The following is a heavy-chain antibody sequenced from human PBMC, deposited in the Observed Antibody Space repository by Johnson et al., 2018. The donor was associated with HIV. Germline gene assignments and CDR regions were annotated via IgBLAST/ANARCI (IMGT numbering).Heavy chain of an antibody. V-gene: IGHV3-13*01. CDR2: IGVTSDT. CDR3: VRDDYSFHI. CDR1: GFTFSNSW. D-gene: IGHD4/OR15-4a*01. Sequence: VQLVESGGGLVQPGGSLRLSCVVSGFTFSNSWMIWVRQAPGKGLEWVSAIGVTSDTYYPGSVKGRFTISRENAKNSLYLQMNSLRAGDTAVYYCVRDDYSFHIWGRGTLVTVSS. J-gene: IGHJ3*02.